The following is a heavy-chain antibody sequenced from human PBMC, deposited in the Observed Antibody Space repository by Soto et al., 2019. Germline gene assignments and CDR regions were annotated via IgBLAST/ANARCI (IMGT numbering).Heavy chain of an antibody. V-gene: IGHV1-3*01. J-gene: IGHJ6*02. CDR2: INAGNGNT. CDR3: ARDLSGWGLTNGHFGVDG. Sequence: QVRLVQSGTEVKKPGASVMVSCKATGYTFANYAIHWVRQAPGQDFEWMGWINAGNGNTRNSQKFQGRVTFTRDTSATTVHMEGVSLRLEDTAVYSCARDLSGWGLTNGHFGVDGWGQGTTVIVSS. CDR1: GYTFANYA. D-gene: IGHD3-16*01.